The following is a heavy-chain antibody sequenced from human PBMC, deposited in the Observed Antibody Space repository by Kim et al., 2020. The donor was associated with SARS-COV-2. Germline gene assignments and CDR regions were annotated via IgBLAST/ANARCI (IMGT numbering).Heavy chain of an antibody. V-gene: IGHV3-53*01. CDR1: GLTVSNSF. Sequence: GGSLRLSCAASGLTVSNSFMSWVRQVPGKGLECVSLIYSGGSTYYADSVAGRFTVSRDGSKNTLYYQMNSLRAEDTAVYYCAGYTDYYGSGTHAWFAPWGQGTLVTVSS. CDR2: IYSGGST. J-gene: IGHJ5*02. D-gene: IGHD3-10*01. CDR3: AGYTDYYGSGTHAWFAP.